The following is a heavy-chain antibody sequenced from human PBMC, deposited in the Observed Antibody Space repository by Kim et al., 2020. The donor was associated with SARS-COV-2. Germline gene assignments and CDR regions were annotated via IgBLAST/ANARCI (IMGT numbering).Heavy chain of an antibody. J-gene: IGHJ5*02. V-gene: IGHV4-59*01. CDR3: ARGGTNWFDP. CDR1: GDSISSSY. D-gene: IGHD2-8*01. CDR2: IHYSGST. Sequence: SETLSLTCTVSGDSISSSYWSWIRQPPGKGLEWIGYIHYSGSTNYNPSLKSRITMSLDMSRNQFSLRLNSLTAADTAVFYCARGGTNWFDPWGQGTLVTVSS.